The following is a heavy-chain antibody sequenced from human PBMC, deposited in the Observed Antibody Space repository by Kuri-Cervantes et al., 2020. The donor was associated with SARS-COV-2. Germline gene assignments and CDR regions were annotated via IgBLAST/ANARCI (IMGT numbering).Heavy chain of an antibody. CDR3: ARRACSSTSCYRALRAFDI. D-gene: IGHD2-2*01. CDR2: IYHSGST. CDR1: GGSISSGGYY. J-gene: IGHJ3*02. Sequence: LRLSCTVSGGSISSGGYYWSWIRQPPGKGLEWIGYIYHSGSTYYNPSLKSRVTISVDTSKNQFSLKLSSVTAADTAVYYCARRACSSTSCYRALRAFDIWGQGTMVTVSS. V-gene: IGHV4-30-2*03.